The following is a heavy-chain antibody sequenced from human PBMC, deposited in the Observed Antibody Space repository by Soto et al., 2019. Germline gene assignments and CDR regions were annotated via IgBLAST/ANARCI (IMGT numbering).Heavy chain of an antibody. D-gene: IGHD1-26*01. J-gene: IGHJ4*02. CDR1: GYTFTNYF. CDR2: INPSADST. CDR3: AREYGGSRVFDN. Sequence: QVQLVQSGAEVNKPGTSVKVSCKTSGYTFTNYFIHWVRQAPGQGLEWMGIINPSADSTNYAQRFKGRVTVTRDTATSTVNMELRSRRSEDTAVYYCAREYGGSRVFDNWGQGTLVTVSS. V-gene: IGHV1-46*01.